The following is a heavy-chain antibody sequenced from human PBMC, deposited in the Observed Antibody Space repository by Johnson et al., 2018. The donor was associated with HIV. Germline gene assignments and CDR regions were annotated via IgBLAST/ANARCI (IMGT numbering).Heavy chain of an antibody. V-gene: IGHV3-30*09. D-gene: IGHD7-27*01. CDR3: ARQLGSDAFDI. CDR2: ISYDGSEK. J-gene: IGHJ3*02. Sequence: QMQLVESGGGVVQPGRSLRLSCAASGFTFSSYAMHWVRQAPGKGLEWVAVISYDGSEKYFADSVKGRFAISRDSSKNTLYLQMNSLRAEDTAMYYCARQLGSDAFDIWGQGTMVTVSS. CDR1: GFTFSSYA.